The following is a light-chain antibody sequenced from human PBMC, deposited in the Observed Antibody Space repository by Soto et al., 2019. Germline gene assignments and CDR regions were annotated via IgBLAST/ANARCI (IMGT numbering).Light chain of an antibody. CDR3: QKYNSAPWT. V-gene: IGKV1-27*01. CDR2: AAS. Sequence: DIQMTQSPSSLSASVGDRVTITCLASQGISSYLAWYQQKPGKVPKVLIYAASTLQSGVPSRFSGSGSGTDFTLTISSLQPEDVATYYCQKYNSAPWTFGQGTKVDIK. J-gene: IGKJ1*01. CDR1: QGISSY.